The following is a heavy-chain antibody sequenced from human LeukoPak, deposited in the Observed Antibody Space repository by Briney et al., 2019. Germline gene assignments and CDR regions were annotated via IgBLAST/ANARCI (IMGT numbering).Heavy chain of an antibody. V-gene: IGHV3-23*01. CDR2: ISGSGGST. CDR1: GFTFSSYG. D-gene: IGHD5-12*01. Sequence: PGGSLRLSRAASGFTFSSYGMSWVRQAQGKGLEWVSGISGSGGSTYYADSVKGRFTVSRDNSKNTLYSQMNSLRAEDTATYYCVKGVGYTGYANFDYWGQGTLVTVSS. CDR3: VKGVGYTGYANFDY. J-gene: IGHJ4*02.